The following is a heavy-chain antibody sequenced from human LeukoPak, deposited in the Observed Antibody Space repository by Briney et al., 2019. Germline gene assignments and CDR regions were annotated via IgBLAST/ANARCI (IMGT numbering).Heavy chain of an antibody. D-gene: IGHD3-22*01. J-gene: IGHJ4*02. Sequence: GGSLRLSCTASGFTFSNFWMNWVRQAPGKGLEWVGRIKSKTDGGTTDYAAPVKGRFTISRDDSKNTLYLQMNSLKTEDTAVYYCSTTYYYDSSEGYWGQGTLVTVSS. CDR3: STTYYYDSSEGY. V-gene: IGHV3-15*07. CDR1: GFTFSNFW. CDR2: IKSKTDGGTT.